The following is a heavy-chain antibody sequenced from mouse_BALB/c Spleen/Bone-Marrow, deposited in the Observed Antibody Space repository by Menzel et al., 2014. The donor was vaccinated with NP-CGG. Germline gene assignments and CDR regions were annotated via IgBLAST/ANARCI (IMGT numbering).Heavy chain of an antibody. CDR2: IWAGGST. CDR1: GFSLTSYG. CDR3: ARGGGSWYFDV. V-gene: IGHV2-9*02. J-gene: IGHJ1*01. Sequence: QVQLQQSGPGLVAPSQSLSITCTVSGFSLTSYGVHWVRQPPGKGLEWLGVIWAGGSTNYNSALMSRLSISKDNSKSQVFLKMNSLQTDDPAMYYCARGGGSWYFDVWGAGTTVTVSS.